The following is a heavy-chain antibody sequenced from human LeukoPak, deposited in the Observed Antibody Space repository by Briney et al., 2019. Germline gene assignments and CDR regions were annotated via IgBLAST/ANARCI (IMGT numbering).Heavy chain of an antibody. D-gene: IGHD3-10*01. J-gene: IGHJ3*02. CDR1: GFTFSSYG. CDR2: IKQDGSEK. V-gene: IGHV3-7*01. Sequence: GGSLRLSCAASGFTFSSYGMHWVRQAPGKGLEWVANIKQDGSEKYYVDSVKGRFTISRDNAKNSLYLQMNSLRAEDTAVYYCASNYGSGRRGDAFDIWGQGTMVTVSS. CDR3: ASNYGSGRRGDAFDI.